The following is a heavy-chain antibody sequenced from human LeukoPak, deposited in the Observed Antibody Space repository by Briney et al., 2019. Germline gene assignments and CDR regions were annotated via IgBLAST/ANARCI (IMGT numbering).Heavy chain of an antibody. J-gene: IGHJ3*02. D-gene: IGHD2-2*01. V-gene: IGHV3-74*01. CDR1: GFTFSSYW. Sequence: GGSLRLSCAASGFTFSSYWIHWVRQAPGEWLVWVSRINSDGSSTSYADSVKGRFTISRDNAKNTLYLQMNSLRAEDTAVYYCARGGGIVVVPDTCGAFDIWGQGTMVTVSS. CDR2: INSDGSST. CDR3: ARGGGIVVVPDTCGAFDI.